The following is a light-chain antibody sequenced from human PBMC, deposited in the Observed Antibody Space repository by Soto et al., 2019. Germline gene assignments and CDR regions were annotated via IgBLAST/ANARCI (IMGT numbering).Light chain of an antibody. CDR1: HNDIGTYDY. J-gene: IGLJ1*01. CDR2: GVT. Sequence: HSALTQPTSVSGSPGQSITISCTGNHNDIGTYDYVSWYQQHPGRAPRLLIHGVTTRPSGISGRFSASKSGLTASLTISGLQPEDEADYYFSSFTSNRIYVFGPGTKLPAL. V-gene: IGLV2-14*03. CDR3: SSFTSNRIYV.